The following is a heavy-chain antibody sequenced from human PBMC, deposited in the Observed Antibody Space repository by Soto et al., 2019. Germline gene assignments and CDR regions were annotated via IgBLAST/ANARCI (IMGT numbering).Heavy chain of an antibody. CDR2: ITAYNGNT. V-gene: IGHV1-18*01. J-gene: IGHJ6*02. CDR1: GYTFSTHG. D-gene: IGHD2-15*01. CDR3: ARGRCSGGSCLTNFYGMDV. Sequence: ASVKVSCKASGYTFSTHGITWVRQAPGQGLEWMGWITAYNGNTNYAQKLQGRVTMTTDTSTSTAYMELRSLRSDDTAVYYCARGRCSGGSCLTNFYGMDVWGQGTTVTVSS.